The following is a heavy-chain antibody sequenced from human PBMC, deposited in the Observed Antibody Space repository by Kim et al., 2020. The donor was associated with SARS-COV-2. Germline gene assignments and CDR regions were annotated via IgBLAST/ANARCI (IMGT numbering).Heavy chain of an antibody. CDR3: ARGIAAAGTDY. Sequence: SETLSLTCAVYGGSFSGYYWSWIRQPPGKGLEWIGEINHSGSTNYNPSLKSRVTISVDTSKNQFSLKLSSVTAADTAVYYCARGIAAAGTDYWGQGTLVTVSS. CDR1: GGSFSGYY. D-gene: IGHD6-13*01. V-gene: IGHV4-34*01. J-gene: IGHJ4*02. CDR2: INHSGST.